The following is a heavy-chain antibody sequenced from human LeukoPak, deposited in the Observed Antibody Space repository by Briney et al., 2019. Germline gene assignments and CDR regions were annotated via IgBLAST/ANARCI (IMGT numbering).Heavy chain of an antibody. CDR3: ARGWDYGDYNRDFDY. CDR2: ISGSGGST. CDR1: GFTFSSYA. D-gene: IGHD4-17*01. Sequence: QAGGSLRLSCAASGFTFSSYAMSWVRQAPGKGLEWVSAISGSGGSTYYANSVKGRFTISRDNSKNTLYLQMNSLRAEDTAVYYCARGWDYGDYNRDFDYWGQGTLVTVSS. J-gene: IGHJ4*02. V-gene: IGHV3-23*01.